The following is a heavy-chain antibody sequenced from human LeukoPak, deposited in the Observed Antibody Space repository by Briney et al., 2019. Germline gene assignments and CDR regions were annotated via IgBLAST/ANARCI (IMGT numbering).Heavy chain of an antibody. D-gene: IGHD3-16*01. Sequence: SETLSLTCTVSGGSISSSSYYWGWIRQPPGKGLEWIGSIYYSGSTYYNPSLKSRVTISVDTSKNQFSLKLSSVTAADTAVYYCARAERGGGSKRGAFDIWGQGTMVTVSS. CDR1: GGSISSSSYY. CDR3: ARAERGGGSKRGAFDI. CDR2: IYYSGST. V-gene: IGHV4-39*07. J-gene: IGHJ3*02.